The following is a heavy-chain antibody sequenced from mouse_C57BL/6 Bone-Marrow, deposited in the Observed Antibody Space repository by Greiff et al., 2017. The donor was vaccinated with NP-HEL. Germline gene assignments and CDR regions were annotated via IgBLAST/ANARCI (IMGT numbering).Heavy chain of an antibody. CDR2: ISNLAYSI. CDR1: GFTFSDYG. D-gene: IGHD2-3*01. V-gene: IGHV5-15*01. Sequence: DVMLVESGGGLVQPGGSLKLSCAASGFTFSDYGMAWVRQAPRKGPEWVAFISNLAYSIYYADTVTGRFTISRENAKNTLYLEMSSLRSEDTAMYYCARQDGYYFDVWGTGTTVTVSS. J-gene: IGHJ1*03. CDR3: ARQDGYYFDV.